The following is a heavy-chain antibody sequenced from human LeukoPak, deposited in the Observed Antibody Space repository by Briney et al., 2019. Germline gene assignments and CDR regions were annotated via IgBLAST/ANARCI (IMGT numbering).Heavy chain of an antibody. CDR1: GYAFTGYY. CDR3: ARQEVLLYYFDY. CDR2: INPNSGGT. D-gene: IGHD2-15*01. V-gene: IGHV1-2*02. J-gene: IGHJ4*02. Sequence: ASVKVSCKASGYAFTGYYMHWVRQAPGQGLEWMGWINPNSGGTNYAQKFQGRVTMTRDTSISTAYMELSRLRSDDTAVYYCARQEVLLYYFDYWGQGTLVTVSS.